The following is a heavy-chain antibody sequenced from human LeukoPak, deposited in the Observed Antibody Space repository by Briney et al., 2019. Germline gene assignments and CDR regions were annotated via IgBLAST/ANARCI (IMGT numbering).Heavy chain of an antibody. J-gene: IGHJ6*02. V-gene: IGHV3-21*01. Sequence: GGSLRLSCAASGFPFSSYAMSWVRQAPGKALEWVSTISGSGTNTYYAVSVKGRFTISRDNAKNSLYLQMNSLRAEDTAVYYCARGPSSWYYYGMDVWGQGTTVTVSS. CDR2: ISGSGTNT. CDR3: ARGPSSWYYYGMDV. CDR1: GFPFSSYA. D-gene: IGHD6-13*01.